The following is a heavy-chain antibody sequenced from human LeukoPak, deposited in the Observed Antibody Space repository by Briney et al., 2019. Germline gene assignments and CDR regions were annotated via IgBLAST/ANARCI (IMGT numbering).Heavy chain of an antibody. CDR3: ARDLGYCSSTSCPRGDYGMDV. D-gene: IGHD2-2*01. V-gene: IGHV1-69*13. CDR2: IIPIFGTA. J-gene: IGHJ6*02. Sequence: SVKVSCKASGGTFSSYAISWVRQAPGQGLEWMGGIIPIFGTANYAQKFQGRVTITADESTSTAYMELCSLRSEDTAVYYRARDLGYCSSTSCPRGDYGMDVWGQGTTVTVSS. CDR1: GGTFSSYA.